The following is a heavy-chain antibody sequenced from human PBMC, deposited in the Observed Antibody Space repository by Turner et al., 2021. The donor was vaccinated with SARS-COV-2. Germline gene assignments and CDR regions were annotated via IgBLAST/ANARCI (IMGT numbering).Heavy chain of an antibody. J-gene: IGHJ4*02. CDR3: AREGRAVDGGGLDY. V-gene: IGHV3-33*01. CDR2: IWYDGSNK. Sequence: QVQRVESGGGLVQPGRSLRPPGAASGFPFSSYGMHWVRQAPGKGLEWVAVIWYDGSNKYYADSVKGRFTISRDKSKNTLYLQMNSLRAEDTAVYYCAREGRAVDGGGLDYWGQGTLVTVSS. D-gene: IGHD6-13*01. CDR1: GFPFSSYG.